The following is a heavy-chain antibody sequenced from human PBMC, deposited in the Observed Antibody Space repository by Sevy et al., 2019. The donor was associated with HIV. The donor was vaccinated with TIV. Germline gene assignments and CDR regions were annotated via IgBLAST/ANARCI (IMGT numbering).Heavy chain of an antibody. CDR1: GFTFRSYG. J-gene: IGHJ4*02. V-gene: IGHV3-30*18. CDR3: AKDILGDNSPWFFFDY. CDR2: ISFDGRNT. Sequence: GESLKISCAGSGFTFRSYGIHWVRQSPGKGLEWVAFISFDGRNTYSADSVKGRFTVSRDNSNNAVYLQMNNLRTEETARYYCAKDILGDNSPWFFFDYWGQGTQVTVSS. D-gene: IGHD3-9*01.